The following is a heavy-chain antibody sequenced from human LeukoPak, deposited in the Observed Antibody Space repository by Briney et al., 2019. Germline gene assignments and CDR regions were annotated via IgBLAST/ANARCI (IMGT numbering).Heavy chain of an antibody. J-gene: IGHJ4*02. Sequence: GASVKVSCKASGYTFTSYGISWVRQAPGQGPEWMGWSSAYNGNTNYAQKLQGRVTMTTDTSTSTAYMEMRSLRSDDTAVYYCATESYYDILTGRTLDYWGQGTLVTVSS. CDR3: ATESYYDILTGRTLDY. V-gene: IGHV1-18*01. CDR1: GYTFTSYG. D-gene: IGHD3-9*01. CDR2: SSAYNGNT.